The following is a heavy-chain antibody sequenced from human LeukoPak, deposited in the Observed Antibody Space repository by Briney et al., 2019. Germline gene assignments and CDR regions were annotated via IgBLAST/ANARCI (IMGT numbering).Heavy chain of an antibody. CDR2: INHSGST. CDR3: ARLGHGEQNSSSWYSLYYYYGMDV. J-gene: IGHJ6*02. V-gene: IGHV4-34*01. CDR1: GGSFSGYY. D-gene: IGHD6-13*01. Sequence: PSETLSLTCAVYGGSFSGYYWSWIRQPPGKGLEWIGEINHSGSTNYNPSLKSRVTISVDTSKNQFSLKLSSVTAADTAVYYCARLGHGEQNSSSWYSLYYYYGMDVWGQGTTVTVSS.